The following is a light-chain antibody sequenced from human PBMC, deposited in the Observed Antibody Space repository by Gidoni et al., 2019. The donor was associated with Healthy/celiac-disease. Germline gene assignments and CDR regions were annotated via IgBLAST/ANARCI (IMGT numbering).Light chain of an antibody. V-gene: IGKV3-20*01. CDR3: QQYGSSPPLT. Sequence: EIVLSPSPGPLSLSPGERATLSCRASQSVSSSYLAWYQQKPGQAPRPLIYGASSRATGIPDRFSGSGSGTDFTLTISRLEPEDFAVYYCQQYGSSPPLTFXGXTKVEIK. CDR1: QSVSSSY. J-gene: IGKJ4*01. CDR2: GAS.